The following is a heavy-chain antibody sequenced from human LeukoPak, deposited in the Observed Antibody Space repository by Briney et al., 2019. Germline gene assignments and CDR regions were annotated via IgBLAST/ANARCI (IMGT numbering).Heavy chain of an antibody. D-gene: IGHD5-12*01. V-gene: IGHV3-33*01. Sequence: GGSLRLSCAASGFTFSSYGMHWVRQAPGKGLEWVAVIWYDGSNKYYADSVKGRVTISRDNSKNTLYLQMNSLRAADTAVYYCARDRAGYADYWGQGTLVTVSS. CDR3: ARDRAGYADY. CDR2: IWYDGSNK. J-gene: IGHJ4*02. CDR1: GFTFSSYG.